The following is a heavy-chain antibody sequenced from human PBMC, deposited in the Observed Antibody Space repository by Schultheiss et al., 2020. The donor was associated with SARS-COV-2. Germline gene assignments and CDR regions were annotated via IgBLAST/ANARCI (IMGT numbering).Heavy chain of an antibody. V-gene: IGHV3-30*18. Sequence: GESLKISCAASGFTFSSYGMHWVRQAPGKGLEWVAVISYDGSNKYYADSVKGRFTISRDNVKNSVFLEMNSLRDEDTAVYYCAKYTTAWSFDYWGQGTLVTVSS. J-gene: IGHJ4*02. CDR1: GFTFSSYG. CDR3: AKYTTAWSFDY. CDR2: ISYDGSNK. D-gene: IGHD6-19*01.